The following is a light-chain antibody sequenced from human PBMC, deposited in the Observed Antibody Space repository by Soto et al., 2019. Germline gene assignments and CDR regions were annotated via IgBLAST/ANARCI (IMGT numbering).Light chain of an antibody. V-gene: IGLV1-44*01. CDR1: SSNIGSHT. CDR2: SNT. CDR3: AAWDDILNGVV. J-gene: IGLJ2*01. Sequence: QSVLTQPPSASGTPGQTIAISCSGGSSNIGSHTVNWYQQLPGTAPRLLIYSNTQRPSGVPDRFSGSKSGTSASLAISGLQSEDEGDYFWAAWDDILNGVVFGGGTKLNVL.